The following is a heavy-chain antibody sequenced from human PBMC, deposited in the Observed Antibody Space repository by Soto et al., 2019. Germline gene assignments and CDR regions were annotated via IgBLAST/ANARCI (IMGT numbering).Heavy chain of an antibody. CDR2: IYYSGST. Sequence: PSETLSLTCTVSGGSISSGDYYWSWIRQPPGKGLEWIGYIYYSGSTYYNPSLKSRVTISVDTSKNQFSLKLSSVTAADTAVYYCARVDIVVVPAAMIYYFDYWGQGTLVTVSS. D-gene: IGHD2-2*01. CDR3: ARVDIVVVPAAMIYYFDY. V-gene: IGHV4-30-4*01. J-gene: IGHJ4*02. CDR1: GGSISSGDYY.